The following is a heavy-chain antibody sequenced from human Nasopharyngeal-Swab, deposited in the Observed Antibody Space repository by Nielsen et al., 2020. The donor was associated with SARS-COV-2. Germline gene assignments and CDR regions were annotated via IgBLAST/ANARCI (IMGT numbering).Heavy chain of an antibody. Sequence: GESLKISCAASGFTFSNAWMSWVRQAPGKGLEWVGRIKSKTDGGTTDYAAPVKGRFTISRDDSKNTLYLQMNSLKTEDTAVYYCTTDLHDYGDYDYWGQGTLVTASS. J-gene: IGHJ4*02. CDR2: IKSKTDGGTT. CDR1: GFTFSNAW. V-gene: IGHV3-15*01. D-gene: IGHD4-17*01. CDR3: TTDLHDYGDYDY.